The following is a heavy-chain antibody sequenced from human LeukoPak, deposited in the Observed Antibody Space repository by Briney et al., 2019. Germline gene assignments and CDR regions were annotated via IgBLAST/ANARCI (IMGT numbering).Heavy chain of an antibody. CDR2: SYYNGNT. CDR1: GGSITNYY. J-gene: IGHJ6*03. V-gene: IGHV4-59*01. Sequence: SETLSLTCTVSGGSITNYYWSWIRQPPGKGLEWIGFSYYNGNTNYNPSLKSRVTISVDTSKSQFSLKLSSVTAADTAVYYCARAGRGYNYGFVPSELDYYYYYINVWGKGTTVTVSS. CDR3: ARAGRGYNYGFVPSELDYYYYYINV. D-gene: IGHD5-18*01.